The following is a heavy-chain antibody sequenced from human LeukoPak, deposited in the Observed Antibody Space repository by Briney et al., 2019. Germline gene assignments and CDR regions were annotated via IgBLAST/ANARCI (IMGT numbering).Heavy chain of an antibody. CDR2: IHHSGSA. CDR1: GYSITTGYF. Sequence: SETLSLTCTVSGYSITTGYFWGWVRQSPGKGLEWIATIHHSGSAYYNPSLTSRVTISVDTSNNQFSLKLSSVTAADTAVYYCVRDFDYWAREPWSPSPQ. J-gene: IGHJ4*02. CDR3: VRDFDY. V-gene: IGHV4-38-2*02.